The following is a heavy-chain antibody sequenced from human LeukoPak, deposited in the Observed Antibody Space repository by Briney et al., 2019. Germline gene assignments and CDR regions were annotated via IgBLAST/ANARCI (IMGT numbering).Heavy chain of an antibody. D-gene: IGHD3-3*01. V-gene: IGHV3-74*01. Sequence: PGGSLRLSCAASGFIFRDYWMLWVRHAPGKGLIWVSRIDRDGFPTIYADSVKGRFTVSRNNARNTLYLQMNNLRDDDSAVYYCAASRWSGALDFWGKGSLVTVSS. CDR1: GFIFRDYW. CDR3: AASRWSGALDF. J-gene: IGHJ4*02. CDR2: IDRDGFPT.